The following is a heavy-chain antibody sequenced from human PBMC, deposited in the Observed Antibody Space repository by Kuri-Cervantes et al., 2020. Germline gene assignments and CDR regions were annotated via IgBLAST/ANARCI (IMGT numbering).Heavy chain of an antibody. J-gene: IGHJ6*02. CDR3: AREGSSYYDILTGYYDYYYGMDV. CDR2: INPSGGST. D-gene: IGHD3-9*01. CDR1: GYTFTSYY. Sequence: ASVKVSCKASGYTFTSYYMHWVRQAPGQGLEWMGIINPSGGSTSYAQKLQGRVTMTTDTSTSTAYMELRSLGSDDTAVYYCAREGSSYYDILTGYYDYYYGMDVWGQGTTVTVSS. V-gene: IGHV1-46*01.